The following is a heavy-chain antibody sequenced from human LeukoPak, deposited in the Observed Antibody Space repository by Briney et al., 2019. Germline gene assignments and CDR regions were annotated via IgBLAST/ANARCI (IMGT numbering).Heavy chain of an antibody. Sequence: GGSLRLSCAASGFTFSSYWMSWVRQAPGKGLEWVANIKQDGSEKYYVDSVKGRFTISRDNAKNSLYLQMNSLRAEDTAVYYCAKGGHREPNGYWGQGTLVTVSS. CDR3: AKGGHREPNGY. CDR1: GFTFSSYW. J-gene: IGHJ4*02. CDR2: IKQDGSEK. V-gene: IGHV3-7*01. D-gene: IGHD1-26*01.